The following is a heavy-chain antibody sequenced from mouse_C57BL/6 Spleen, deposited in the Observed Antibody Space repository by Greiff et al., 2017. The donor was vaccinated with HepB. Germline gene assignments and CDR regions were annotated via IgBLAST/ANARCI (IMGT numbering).Heavy chain of an antibody. V-gene: IGHV3-6*01. CDR3: ARAGYGFDY. J-gene: IGHJ2*01. D-gene: IGHD2-14*01. CDR2: ISYDGSN. CDR1: GYSITSGYY. Sequence: EVQLQESGPGLVKPSQSLSLTCSVTGYSITSGYYWNWIRQFPGNKLEWMGYISYDGSNNYKQSLKNRIYITRDTPKNQFFLKLNSVTTEDTATYYCARAGYGFDYWGQGTTLTVSS.